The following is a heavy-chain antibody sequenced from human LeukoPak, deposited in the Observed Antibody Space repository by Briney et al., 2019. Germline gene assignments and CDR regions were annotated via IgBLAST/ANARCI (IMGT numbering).Heavy chain of an antibody. CDR1: GFTFTTYA. CDR2: LSGSGDLT. Sequence: GGSLRLSCAASGFTFTTYAMSWVRQAPGKGLEWVSSLSGSGDLTYYADSLRGRFTISRDNSKNTLYLPLTSLRVEDTAVYYCAKDRRGSGWYGGFDSWGQGTLVTVSS. J-gene: IGHJ4*02. V-gene: IGHV3-23*01. CDR3: AKDRRGSGWYGGFDS. D-gene: IGHD6-19*01.